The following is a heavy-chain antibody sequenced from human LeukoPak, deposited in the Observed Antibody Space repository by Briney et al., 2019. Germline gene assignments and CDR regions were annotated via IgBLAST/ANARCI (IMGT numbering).Heavy chain of an antibody. J-gene: IGHJ3*02. D-gene: IGHD3-22*01. V-gene: IGHV3-23*01. Sequence: PGGSLRLSCAASGFTFSSYAMSWVRQAPGKGLEWVSAISGSGGSTYYADSVKGRFTISRDNSKNTLYLQMNSLRAEDTAVYYCAKDTDSSGYIPTDAFDIWGQGTMVTVSS. CDR1: GFTFSSYA. CDR2: ISGSGGST. CDR3: AKDTDSSGYIPTDAFDI.